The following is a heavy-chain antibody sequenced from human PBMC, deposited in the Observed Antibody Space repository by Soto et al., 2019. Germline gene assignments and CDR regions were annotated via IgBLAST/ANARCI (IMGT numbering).Heavy chain of an antibody. CDR1: GFTVSSNY. J-gene: IGHJ4*02. Sequence: EVQLVESGGDLVQPGGSLRLSCAASGFTVSSNYMSWVRQAPGKGLEWVSVIYSGGSTNYADSVKGRFTISRDNSKNTLYLQMNSLRAEDTAVYYCARYSSGWGNTYFDYWGQGTLVTVSS. CDR2: IYSGGST. CDR3: ARYSSGWGNTYFDY. D-gene: IGHD6-19*01. V-gene: IGHV3-66*01.